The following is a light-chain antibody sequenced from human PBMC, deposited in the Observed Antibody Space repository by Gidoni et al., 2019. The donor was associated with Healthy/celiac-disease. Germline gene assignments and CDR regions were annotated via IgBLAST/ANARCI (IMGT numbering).Light chain of an antibody. J-gene: IGLJ3*02. CDR2: GNS. CDR3: QSYDSSLSGSV. V-gene: IGLV1-40*01. CDR1: SSNIGAGYD. Sequence: QSVLTQPPSVSEAPGQRVTISCTGSSSNIGAGYDVHWYQQLPGTAPKLPIYGNSNRPSGVPDRFSGSKSGTSASLAITGLQAEDEADYYCQSYDSSLSGSVFSGGTKLTVL.